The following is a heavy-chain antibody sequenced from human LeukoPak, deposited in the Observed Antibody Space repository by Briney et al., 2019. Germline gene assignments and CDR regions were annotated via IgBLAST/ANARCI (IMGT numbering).Heavy chain of an antibody. D-gene: IGHD3-16*01. CDR2: INSDGSSI. CDR1: GFTFSSYW. J-gene: IGHJ4*02. CDR3: ARVRMGDDFNPFDY. Sequence: PGGSLRLSCAASGFTFSSYWMHWVRQAPGKGLVWVSRINSDGSSITYADSVKGRFTISRDNAKNTLYLQMNSLRAEDSAVYYCARVRMGDDFNPFDYWGQGTLVTVSS. V-gene: IGHV3-74*03.